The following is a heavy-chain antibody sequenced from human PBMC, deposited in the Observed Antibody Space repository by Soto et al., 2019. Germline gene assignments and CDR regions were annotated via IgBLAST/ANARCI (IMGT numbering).Heavy chain of an antibody. D-gene: IGHD3-3*01. V-gene: IGHV3-7*01. CDR2: INPDGSET. CDR1: EFSFSNLW. CDR3: TTDLNWSGT. Sequence: GGSLRLSCVASEFSFSNLWMTWVRQASGKGLEFLATINPDGSETYYVESVKGRFTISRDNAKNSVSLHMNSLGVEDTGLYYCTTDLNWSGTWGQGTMVTVSS. J-gene: IGHJ5*01.